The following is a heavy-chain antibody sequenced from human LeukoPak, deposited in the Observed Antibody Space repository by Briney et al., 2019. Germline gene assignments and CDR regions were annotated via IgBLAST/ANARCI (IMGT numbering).Heavy chain of an antibody. Sequence: KPSETLSLTCAVYGGSFSGYYWSWIRQPPGKGLEWIGEINHSGSTNYNPSLKSRVTTSVDTSKNQFSLKLSSVTAADTAVYYCARAGRNSGYYYYYYGMDVWGQGTTVTVSS. V-gene: IGHV4-34*01. CDR2: INHSGST. J-gene: IGHJ6*02. D-gene: IGHD2/OR15-2a*01. CDR1: GGSFSGYY. CDR3: ARAGRNSGYYYYYYGMDV.